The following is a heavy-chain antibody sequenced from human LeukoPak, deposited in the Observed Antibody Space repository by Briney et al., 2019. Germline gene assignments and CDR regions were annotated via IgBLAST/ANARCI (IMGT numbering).Heavy chain of an antibody. V-gene: IGHV3-48*01. CDR1: GFTFSSYS. CDR2: ISSSISTI. CDR3: AREGSSYGSYYFYMDV. Sequence: PGGSLRLSCAASGFTFSSYSMNWVRQAPGKGLEWVSYISSSISTIYYADSVQGRFTISRDNAKNSLYLQMNSLRAEDTAVYYCAREGSSYGSYYFYMDVWGKGTTVTVSS. J-gene: IGHJ6*03. D-gene: IGHD5-18*01.